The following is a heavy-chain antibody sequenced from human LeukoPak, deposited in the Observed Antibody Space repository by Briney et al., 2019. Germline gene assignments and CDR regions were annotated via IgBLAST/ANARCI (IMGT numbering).Heavy chain of an antibody. V-gene: IGHV4-34*01. CDR3: ATRSSWQLIDY. D-gene: IGHD6-13*01. CDR1: GGSFNGYY. CDR2: INHSGST. Sequence: ETLSLTCSVYGGSFNGYYWSWIRQPPGKGVEGIGEINHSGSTNYNPSHKSRVTISVDTSKHQFSLKLSSVTAADTAVYYCATRSSWQLIDYWGQGTLVTVSS. J-gene: IGHJ4*02.